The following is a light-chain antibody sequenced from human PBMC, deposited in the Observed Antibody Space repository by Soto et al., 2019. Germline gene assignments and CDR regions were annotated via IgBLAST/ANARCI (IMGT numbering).Light chain of an antibody. V-gene: IGLV2-23*01. J-gene: IGLJ2*01. CDR1: SDDVGSHDL. CDR3: CSYAGSRVV. Sequence: QSALTQPASVSGSPGQSITISCTGTSDDVGSHDLVSWYQQHPGKAPKLIIYEASKRPSGVSNRFSGSKSGNTASLTISGLQAEDETDYYCCSYAGSRVVFGGGTKVTVL. CDR2: EAS.